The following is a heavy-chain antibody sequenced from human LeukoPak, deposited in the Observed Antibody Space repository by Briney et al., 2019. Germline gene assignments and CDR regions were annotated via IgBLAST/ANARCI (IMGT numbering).Heavy chain of an antibody. Sequence: APVKVSCKASGYTFTSFYFTWVRQAPGQGLEWLGWISAYNGKTDYAQKVQGRVIMTTETSTSTASMELRSLTYDDTAVYWCARAVSDWPPYIDYWGQGTLVTVSS. CDR1: GYTFTSFY. CDR2: ISAYNGKT. CDR3: ARAVSDWPPYIDY. D-gene: IGHD3-9*01. J-gene: IGHJ4*02. V-gene: IGHV1-18*01.